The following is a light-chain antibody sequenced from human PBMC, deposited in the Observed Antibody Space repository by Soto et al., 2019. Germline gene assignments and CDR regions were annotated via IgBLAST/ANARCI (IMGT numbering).Light chain of an antibody. CDR1: QRISVY. J-gene: IGKJ5*01. V-gene: IGKV1-39*01. Sequence: DIQVTQSPSSLSASVGKKVTITCRASQRISVYLNWYQQKPGRAPKLLIYTASNLQSGVPSRFSGSGSGTYFTLTINSLQPEDFGTYYCQQSYNTPSTFGQGTRLEI. CDR3: QQSYNTPST. CDR2: TAS.